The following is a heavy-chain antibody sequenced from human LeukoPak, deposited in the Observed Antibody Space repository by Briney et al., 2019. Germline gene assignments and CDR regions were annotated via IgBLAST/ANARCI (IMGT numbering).Heavy chain of an antibody. J-gene: IGHJ4*02. Sequence: PSGTLSLTCAVSGGSISGGGYSWSWIRQPPGKGLEWIGYIYHSGSTYYNPSLKSRVTISVDRSKNQFSLKLSSVTAADTAVYYCARVSDCSSTSCYDEFEDWGQGTLVTVSS. CDR2: IYHSGST. V-gene: IGHV4-30-2*01. CDR3: ARVSDCSSTSCYDEFED. D-gene: IGHD2-2*01. CDR1: GGSISGGGYS.